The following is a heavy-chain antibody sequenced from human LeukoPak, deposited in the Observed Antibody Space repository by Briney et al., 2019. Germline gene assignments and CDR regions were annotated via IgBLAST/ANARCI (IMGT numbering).Heavy chain of an antibody. V-gene: IGHV4-4*02. Sequence: SETLSLTCAVSGGSISSNNWWSWVRQPPGKGLEWIGEINHSGSTNYNPSLKSRVTISVDTSKNQFSLKLSSVTAADTAVYYCARQRWARYWGQGTLVTVSS. CDR1: GGSISSNNW. CDR3: ARQRWARY. CDR2: INHSGST. D-gene: IGHD5-24*01. J-gene: IGHJ4*02.